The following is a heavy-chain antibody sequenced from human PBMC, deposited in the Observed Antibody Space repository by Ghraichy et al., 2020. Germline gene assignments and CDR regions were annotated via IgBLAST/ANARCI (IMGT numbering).Heavy chain of an antibody. CDR2: INHSGST. D-gene: IGHD6-25*01. Sequence: GSLRLSCAASGFTFSSYSMNWVRQAPGKGLEWVGEINHSGSTNYNPSLKSRVTISVDTSKNQFSLKLSSVTAADTAVYYCARFRASGYWYFDLWGRGTLVTVSS. J-gene: IGHJ2*01. V-gene: IGHV4-34*01. CDR1: GFTFSSYS. CDR3: ARFRASGYWYFDL.